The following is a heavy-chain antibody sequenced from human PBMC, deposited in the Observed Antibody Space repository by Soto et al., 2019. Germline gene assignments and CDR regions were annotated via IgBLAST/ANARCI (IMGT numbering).Heavy chain of an antibody. D-gene: IGHD6-6*01. J-gene: IGHJ5*02. Sequence: SKTLSLTCTVSGGSISSGDYYWSWIRQPPGKGLEWIGYIYYSGSTYYNPSLKSRVTISVDTSKNQFSLKLSSVTAADTAVYYCARVEIEYSSSYWFDPWGQGTLVTVSS. CDR1: GGSISSGDYY. CDR3: ARVEIEYSSSYWFDP. V-gene: IGHV4-30-4*01. CDR2: IYYSGST.